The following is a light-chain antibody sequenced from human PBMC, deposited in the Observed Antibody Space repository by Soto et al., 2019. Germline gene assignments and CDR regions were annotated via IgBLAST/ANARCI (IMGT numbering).Light chain of an antibody. CDR1: HSISTN. CDR2: GAS. CDR3: QQYTNWPPMYS. V-gene: IGKV3-15*01. J-gene: IGKJ2*03. Sequence: EIVMTQSPATLSVSPGEGATLSCRASHSISTNLAWYQQKPGQAPRLLIYGASTRATGIPARFSGSGSGTDFTLTISILQSEDFAVYYCQQYTNWPPMYSFGQGTKLEIK.